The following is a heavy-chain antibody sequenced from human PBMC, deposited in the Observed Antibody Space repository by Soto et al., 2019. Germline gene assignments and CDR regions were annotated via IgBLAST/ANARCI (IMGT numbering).Heavy chain of an antibody. V-gene: IGHV3-23*01. D-gene: IGHD2-15*01. J-gene: IGHJ1*01. CDR1: GFTFSSYA. CDR2: ISGSGGST. CDR3: AKALGYCSGGSCYSGPTAEYFQH. Sequence: GGSLRLSCAASGFTFSSYAMSWVRQAPGKGLEWVSAISGSGGSTYYADSVKGRFTISRDNSKNTLYLQTNSLRAEDTAVYYCAKALGYCSGGSCYSGPTAEYFQHWGQGTLVTVSS.